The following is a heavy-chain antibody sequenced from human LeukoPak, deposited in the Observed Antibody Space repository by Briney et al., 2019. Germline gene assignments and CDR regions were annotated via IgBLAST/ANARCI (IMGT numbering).Heavy chain of an antibody. D-gene: IGHD2-2*01. CDR2: ISSSSSYI. CDR3: ARDGCSSTSCYRPTFGMDV. V-gene: IGHV3-21*01. J-gene: IGHJ6*04. CDR1: GFTFSSYS. Sequence: GGSLRLSCAASGFTFSSYSMNWVRQAPGKGLEWVSSISSSSSYIYYADSVKGRFTISRDNAKNSLYLQMNSLRAEDTAVYYCARDGCSSTSCYRPTFGMDVWGKGTTVTVSS.